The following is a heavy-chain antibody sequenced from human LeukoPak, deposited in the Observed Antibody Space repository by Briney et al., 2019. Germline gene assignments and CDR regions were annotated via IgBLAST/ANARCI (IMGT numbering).Heavy chain of an antibody. CDR2: IIPIRGIA. V-gene: IGHV1-69*04. CDR1: GCTFSSYA. D-gene: IGHD3-16*02. CDR3: ARQYDYVWGSYRPSWFDT. J-gene: IGHJ5*02. Sequence: ASVKVSCKASGCTFSSYAISWVRQAPGQGLEWMGRIIPIRGIANYAQKFQGRVTITADKSTSTAYMELSSLRSEDTAVYYCARQYDYVWGSYRPSWFDTWGQRTLVTVSS.